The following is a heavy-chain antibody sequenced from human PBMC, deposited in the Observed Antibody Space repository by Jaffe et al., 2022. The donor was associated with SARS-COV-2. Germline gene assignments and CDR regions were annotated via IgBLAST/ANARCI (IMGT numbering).Heavy chain of an antibody. CDR1: GGSISSNSYY. D-gene: IGHD3-16*02. CDR2: IFYSGNT. Sequence: QLQLQESGPGLVKPSETLSLTCTVSGGSISSNSYYWGWIRQPPGKGLEWIANIFYSGNTYYNPSLKSRITISVDTSKNQFSLKLSSVTAADTAVYFCARRDGSSYHYFDYWGQGTLVTVSS. V-gene: IGHV4-39*01. CDR3: ARRDGSSYHYFDY. J-gene: IGHJ4*02.